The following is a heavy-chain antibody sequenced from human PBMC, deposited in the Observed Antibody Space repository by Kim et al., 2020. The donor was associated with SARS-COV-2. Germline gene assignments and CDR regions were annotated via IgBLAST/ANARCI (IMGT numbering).Heavy chain of an antibody. CDR1: GYTFTGYY. CDR3: AAGILLTGMGLDY. D-gene: IGHD3-9*01. J-gene: IGHJ4*02. CDR2: INPNSGGT. V-gene: IGHV1-2*06. Sequence: ASVKVSCKASGYTFTGYYMHWVRQAPGQGLEWMGRINPNSGGTNYEQQFQGRVTMTRDTSISTAYMELSRLRSDDTAVYYCAAGILLTGMGLDYWGQGTLVTVSS.